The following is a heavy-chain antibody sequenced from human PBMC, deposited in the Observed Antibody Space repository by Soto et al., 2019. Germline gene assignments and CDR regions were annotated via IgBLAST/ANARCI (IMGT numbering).Heavy chain of an antibody. D-gene: IGHD6-6*01. J-gene: IGHJ6*03. CDR1: GFTLSGYA. CDR3: ATRARPDFYYTAV. V-gene: IGHV3-64*01. Sequence: EVQLAESGGGLAQPGGSLRLSCAASGFTLSGYAMDWVRQAPGKGLEYVSGISSNGVGTYYANSVQGRFTISRDNSKHTVYLRMGSVRPEDLAVCYCATRARPDFYYTAVGGNGTTVTVSS. CDR2: ISSNGVGT.